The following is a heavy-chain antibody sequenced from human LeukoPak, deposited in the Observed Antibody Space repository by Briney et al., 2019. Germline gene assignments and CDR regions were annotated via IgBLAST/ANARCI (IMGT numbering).Heavy chain of an antibody. CDR3: AREGYYDSSGYYYVGPFDY. CDR1: GYTFTSYG. V-gene: IGHV1-18*03. J-gene: IGHJ4*02. Sequence: ASVKVSCKASGYTFTSYGISWVRQAPGQGLEWMGWISAYNGNTNYAQKLQGRVTMTTDTSTSTAYMELRSLRSDDMAVYYCAREGYYDSSGYYYVGPFDYWGQGTLVTVSS. D-gene: IGHD3-22*01. CDR2: ISAYNGNT.